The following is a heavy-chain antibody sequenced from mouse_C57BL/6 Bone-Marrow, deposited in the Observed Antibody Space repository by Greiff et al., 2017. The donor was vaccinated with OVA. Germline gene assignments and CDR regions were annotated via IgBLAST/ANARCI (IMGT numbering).Heavy chain of an antibody. J-gene: IGHJ3*01. V-gene: IGHV1-81*01. CDR3: ARCPDGYYPFAY. Sequence: QVQLQQSGAELARPGASVKLSCKASGYTFTSYGISWVKQRTGQGLEWIGEIYPRSGNTYYNEKFKGKATLTADKSSSTAYMELRSLTSEDSAVYFCARCPDGYYPFAYWGQGTLVTVSA. CDR2: IYPRSGNT. CDR1: GYTFTSYG. D-gene: IGHD2-3*01.